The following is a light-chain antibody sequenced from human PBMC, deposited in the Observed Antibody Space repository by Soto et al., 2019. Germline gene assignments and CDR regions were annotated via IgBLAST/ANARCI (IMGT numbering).Light chain of an antibody. CDR3: QQYNSYPYT. CDR2: KES. J-gene: IGKJ2*01. Sequence: IQITKSPSTLPPSVEDRVTITSRAGQSISSWLACYQQKPGKAPNPMIYKESSLENGVPSRFSGSGSGTEFTLTISSLQPDDFATYYCQQYNSYPYTFGQGTKLEIK. CDR1: QSISSW. V-gene: IGKV1-5*03.